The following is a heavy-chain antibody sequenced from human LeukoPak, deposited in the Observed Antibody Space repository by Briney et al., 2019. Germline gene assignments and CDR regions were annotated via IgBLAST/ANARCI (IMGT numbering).Heavy chain of an antibody. D-gene: IGHD2-15*01. CDR2: ISTSSIYI. V-gene: IGHV3-21*01. J-gene: IGHJ4*02. CDR3: ARAVGAAPFDY. CDR1: GFTFSSYS. Sequence: GGSLRLSCAASGFTFSSYSMNWVRQAPGKGLEWVSCISTSSIYIYYADSVKGRFTISRDNAKNSLYLQMNSLRAEDTAVYYCARAVGAAPFDYWGQGTLVTVSS.